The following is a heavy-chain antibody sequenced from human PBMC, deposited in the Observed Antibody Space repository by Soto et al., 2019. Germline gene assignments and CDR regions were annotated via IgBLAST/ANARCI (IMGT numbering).Heavy chain of an antibody. D-gene: IGHD1-1*01. V-gene: IGHV4-34*01. CDR2: MSHSGGT. CDR1: GGFVTSGSYY. CDR3: ARVERGTATTVVDAFDI. J-gene: IGHJ3*02. Sequence: QVQLQQWGAGLLKPSETLSLTCAVYGGFVTSGSYYWSWIRQPPGKGLEWIGEMSHSGGTHFNPYLRSRVTISVDTSKNQFNLKMSSVTAADTALYYCARVERGTATTVVDAFDIWGPGTMVTVSS.